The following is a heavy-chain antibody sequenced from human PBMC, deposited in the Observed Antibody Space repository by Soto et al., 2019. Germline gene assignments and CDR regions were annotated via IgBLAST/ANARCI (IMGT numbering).Heavy chain of an antibody. Sequence: WGSLRHSGAGSQFIDSGGWMSWVRQAPGQGLQRVANMKPDGSEQYYVDSVKGRFTISRGDAKNSLYLQMNSLSAEDTAIYYCTSFVMAIDWGQGIRVSVS. CDR1: QFIDSGGW. J-gene: IGHJ4*02. CDR3: TSFVMAID. CDR2: MKPDGSEQ. D-gene: IGHD3-3*01. V-gene: IGHV3-7*05.